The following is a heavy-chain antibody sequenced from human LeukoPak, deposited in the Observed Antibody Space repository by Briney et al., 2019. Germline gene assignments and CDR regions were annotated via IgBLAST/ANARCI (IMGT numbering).Heavy chain of an antibody. Sequence: GGSLRPSCAASGFSLSSYRMHWVRQALGKGLEWVSSISSSSGDIRYADSVKGRFTISRDNAKNSLYLQMSSLRAEDTSVYFCARDPLSKVVVYATLIYMDVWGKGTTVTVSS. V-gene: IGHV3-21*01. CDR2: ISSSSGDI. CDR3: ARDPLSKVVVYATLIYMDV. CDR1: GFSLSSYR. D-gene: IGHD2-8*02. J-gene: IGHJ6*03.